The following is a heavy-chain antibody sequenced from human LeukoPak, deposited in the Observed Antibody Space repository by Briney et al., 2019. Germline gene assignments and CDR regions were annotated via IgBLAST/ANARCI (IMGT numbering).Heavy chain of an antibody. CDR1: GGSFSNYF. J-gene: IGHJ4*02. CDR2: IHHTGHI. Sequence: SETLSLTCAVYGGSFSNYFWNWIRQPPGKGLEWIAEIHHTGHINYNPSFKSRVTVSEDRSKNQFSLKLTSVTAADTAVYYCALFEVVVGSTQEFWGQGTLVTVSS. V-gene: IGHV4-34*01. D-gene: IGHD2-15*01. CDR3: ALFEVVVGSTQEF.